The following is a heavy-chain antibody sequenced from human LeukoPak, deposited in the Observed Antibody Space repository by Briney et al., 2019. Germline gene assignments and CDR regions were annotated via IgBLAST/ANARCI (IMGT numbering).Heavy chain of an antibody. J-gene: IGHJ5*02. CDR2: IRYDGSNK. CDR1: GFTFSSYD. CDR3: ARVVIVSGSKGNSYESSGFYSWFDP. Sequence: PGGSLRLSCAASGFTFSSYDIHWVRQAPGKGLEWVAFIRYDGSNKYYADSVKGRFTISRDNAENSLYLQMNSLRAEDTAVYFCARVVIVSGSKGNSYESSGFYSWFDPWGQGTLVTVSS. V-gene: IGHV3-30*02. D-gene: IGHD3-22*01.